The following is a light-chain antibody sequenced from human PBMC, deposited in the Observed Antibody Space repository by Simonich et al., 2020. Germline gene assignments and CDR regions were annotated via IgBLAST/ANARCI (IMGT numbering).Light chain of an antibody. Sequence: DIVMTQSPDSLAVSLGERATINCKSSQGVLYSSNNKNYLAWYQQKPGQPPKLLIYWASTRESGVPDRVSGSGSGTDFTLTISSLQAEDVAVYYCQQYYSTPQTFGQGTKVEIK. CDR3: QQYYSTPQT. J-gene: IGKJ1*01. CDR2: WAS. V-gene: IGKV4-1*01. CDR1: QGVLYSSNNKNY.